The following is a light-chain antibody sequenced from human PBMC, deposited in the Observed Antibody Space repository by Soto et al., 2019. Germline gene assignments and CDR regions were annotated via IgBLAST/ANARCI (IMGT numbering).Light chain of an antibody. J-gene: IGLJ2*01. CDR1: SSDVGGYNY. Sequence: QSALTQPASVSGSPGQSITISCTGTSSDVGGYNYVSWYQQHPGKAPKLMIYDVTNRPSGISNRFSGSKSGNTASLTISGIPTDHESYYYCTSYSSGSSLVIFGGGTKVTVL. V-gene: IGLV2-14*01. CDR3: TSYSSGSSLVI. CDR2: DVT.